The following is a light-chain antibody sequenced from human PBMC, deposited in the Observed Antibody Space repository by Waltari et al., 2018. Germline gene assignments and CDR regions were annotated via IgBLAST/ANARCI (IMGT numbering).Light chain of an antibody. Sequence: QSVSTQPPSVSAAPGQRVTISCSGVSSNIGNNYVSWYRQVPGTAPKLLIYENTERPSGIPGRFSGSKSGTSATLDITGLQAGDEADYYCGTWDSSLSGAVFGGGTHLTVL. CDR1: SSNIGNNY. CDR3: GTWDSSLSGAV. V-gene: IGLV1-51*02. CDR2: ENT. J-gene: IGLJ7*01.